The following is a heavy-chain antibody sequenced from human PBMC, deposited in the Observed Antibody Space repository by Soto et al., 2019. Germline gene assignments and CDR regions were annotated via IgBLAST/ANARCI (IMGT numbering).Heavy chain of an antibody. CDR3: ATRQGGSYNLSDP. Sequence: PSETLSLTCTVSGGSISRSSYSWAWIRQPPGKGLEWIGTLYYSGNTYYNPSLKSRVTISVDTSKNQFSLKLSSVTAADTAVYYCATRQGGSYNLSDPWGQGTMVTVPS. D-gene: IGHD2-15*01. CDR1: GGSISRSSYS. CDR2: LYYSGNT. J-gene: IGHJ5*02. V-gene: IGHV4-39*01.